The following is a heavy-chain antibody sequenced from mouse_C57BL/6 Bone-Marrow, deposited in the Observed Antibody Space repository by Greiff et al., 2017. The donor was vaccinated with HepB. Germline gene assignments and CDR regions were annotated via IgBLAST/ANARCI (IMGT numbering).Heavy chain of an antibody. CDR1: GYTFTSYG. J-gene: IGHJ2*01. V-gene: IGHV1-81*01. D-gene: IGHD1-1*01. CDR2: IYPRSGNT. Sequence: QVQLQQSGAELARPGASVKLSCKASGYTFTSYGISWVKQSTGQGLEWIGEIYPRSGNTYYNEKFKGKATLTADKSSSTADMELRSLTSEDSAVYFCARGPYYYGSSYDYFDYWGQGTTLTVSS. CDR3: ARGPYYYGSSYDYFDY.